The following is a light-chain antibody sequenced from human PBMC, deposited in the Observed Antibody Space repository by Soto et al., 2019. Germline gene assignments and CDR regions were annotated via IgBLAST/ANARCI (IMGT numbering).Light chain of an antibody. J-gene: IGLJ2*01. CDR3: QSYDSSLSGWL. CDR1: SSNIGAGYD. CDR2: GNT. Sequence: QSVPTQPPSVSGAPGQRVTISCTGSSSNIGAGYDVHWYQQLPGTAPKLLVHGNTDRPSGVPDRFSGSKSGTSASLAITGLQAEDEADYYCQSYDSSLSGWLFGGGTKVTV. V-gene: IGLV1-40*01.